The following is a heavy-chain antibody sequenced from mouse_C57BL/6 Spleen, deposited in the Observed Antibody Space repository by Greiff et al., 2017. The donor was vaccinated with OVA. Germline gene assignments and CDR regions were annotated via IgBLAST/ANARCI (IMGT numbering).Heavy chain of an antibody. CDR2: IDPANGNT. J-gene: IGHJ1*03. CDR3: ARWGVVADWYFDV. Sequence: DVQLQESVAELVRPGASVKLSCTASGFNIKNTYMPWVKQRPEQGLEWIGRIDPANGNTKYAPKFQGKATITADTSSNTAYLQLSSLTSEDTAIYYCARWGVVADWYFDVWGTGTTVTVSS. D-gene: IGHD1-1*01. CDR1: GFNIKNTY. V-gene: IGHV14-3*01.